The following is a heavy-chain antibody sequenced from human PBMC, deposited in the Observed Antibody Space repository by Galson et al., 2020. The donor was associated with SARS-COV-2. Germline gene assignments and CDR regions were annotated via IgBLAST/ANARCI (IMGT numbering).Heavy chain of an antibody. V-gene: IGHV4-34*01. CDR1: VGSFSDYY. CDR2: VNHRGST. CDR3: ARGTRDITMIVVVMTAVSCHLDL. Sequence: SQASETLSLTCAVYVGSFSDYYWSWIRQPPGRGLEWIGEVNHRGSTSYNPSLESRVRISLDASKKQFSLKLSSVTAADSGVYYCARGTRDITMIVVVMTAVSCHLDLWGQGSLVTVSS. J-gene: IGHJ5*02. D-gene: IGHD3-22*01.